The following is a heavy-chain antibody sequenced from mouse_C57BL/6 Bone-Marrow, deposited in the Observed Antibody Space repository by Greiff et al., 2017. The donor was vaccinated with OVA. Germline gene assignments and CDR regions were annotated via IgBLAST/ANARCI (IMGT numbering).Heavy chain of an antibody. Sequence: QVQLQQPGAELVKPGASVKLSCKASGYTFTSYWMHWVKQRPGQGLEWIGMIHPNSGSTNYNEKFKSKATLTVDKSSSTAYMPLSSLTSEDSAVYYCARGVLLRDWYFDVWGTGTTVTVSS. CDR2: IHPNSGST. V-gene: IGHV1-64*01. J-gene: IGHJ1*03. D-gene: IGHD1-1*01. CDR3: ARGVLLRDWYFDV. CDR1: GYTFTSYW.